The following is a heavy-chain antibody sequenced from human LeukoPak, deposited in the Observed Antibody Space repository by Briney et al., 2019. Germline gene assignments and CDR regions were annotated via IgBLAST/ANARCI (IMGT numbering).Heavy chain of an antibody. CDR1: GYTFTGYY. CDR3: ARDPLGDDFWSGYWMPANFDY. CDR2: INPNSGGT. V-gene: IGHV1-2*02. J-gene: IGHJ4*02. D-gene: IGHD3-3*01. Sequence: ASVKVSCKASGYTFTGYYMHWVRQAPGQGLEWMGWINPNSGGTNYAQKFQGRVAMTRDTSISTAYMELSRLRSDDTAVYYCARDPLGDDFWSGYWMPANFDYWGQGTLVTVSS.